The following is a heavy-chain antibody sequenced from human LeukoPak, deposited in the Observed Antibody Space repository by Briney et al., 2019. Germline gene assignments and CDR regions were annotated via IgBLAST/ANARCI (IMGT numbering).Heavy chain of an antibody. CDR3: AKIKGLAAVGTWANCFDP. CDR1: GYSFTSYW. D-gene: IGHD6-13*01. V-gene: IGHV5-51*01. Sequence: GESLKISCNGSGYSFTSYWIGWVRQMPGKGLEWMGITYPGDSDTRYSPSLQGQVTISADKSISTAYLQWISLKASDTAMYYCAKIKGLAAVGTWANCFDPGGQGTRATVPP. CDR2: TYPGDSDT. J-gene: IGHJ5*02.